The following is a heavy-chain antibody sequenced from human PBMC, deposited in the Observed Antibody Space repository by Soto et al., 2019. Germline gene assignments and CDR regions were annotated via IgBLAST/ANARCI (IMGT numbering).Heavy chain of an antibody. CDR3: ARGGSLEGYFDL. CDR1: GFTFSDYY. D-gene: IGHD3-3*01. J-gene: IGHJ2*01. Sequence: PGGSLRLSCAASGFTFSDYYMNWIRQAPGKGLEWVSYISSSGSTIHYADSVKGRFTISRGNAKNSLYLQTNSLRVEDTAVYYCARGGSLEGYFDLWGRGTLVTVSS. V-gene: IGHV3-11*01. CDR2: ISSSGSTI.